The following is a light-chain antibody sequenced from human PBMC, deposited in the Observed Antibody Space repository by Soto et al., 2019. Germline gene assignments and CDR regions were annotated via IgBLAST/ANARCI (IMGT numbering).Light chain of an antibody. CDR3: AAWDDSLNGRWV. J-gene: IGLJ3*02. Sequence: QSVLTQPPSASGTPGQRVTVGCSGSSSNIGGNTVNCYQQLPRTAPTLLIYNNDQRPSGVPDRFSCSKSGTSASLAISGLQSEDEADYYCAAWDDSLNGRWVFGGGTKVTVL. V-gene: IGLV1-44*01. CDR1: SSNIGGNT. CDR2: NND.